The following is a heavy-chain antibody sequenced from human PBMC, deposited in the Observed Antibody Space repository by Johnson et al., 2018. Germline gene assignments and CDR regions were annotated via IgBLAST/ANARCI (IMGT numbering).Heavy chain of an antibody. Sequence: QVQLVQSGGGVVQPGRSLRLSCAASGFTFSSYGMHWVRQAPGKGLEWVAVISYDGSNKYYADSVKGRFTISRDNSKNTLYLQMNSLRAEDTAVYYCAKDSVLLGFGESDLDAFDIWGQGTMVTVSS. CDR2: ISYDGSNK. D-gene: IGHD3-10*01. CDR1: GFTFSSYG. V-gene: IGHV3-30*18. J-gene: IGHJ3*02. CDR3: AKDSVLLGFGESDLDAFDI.